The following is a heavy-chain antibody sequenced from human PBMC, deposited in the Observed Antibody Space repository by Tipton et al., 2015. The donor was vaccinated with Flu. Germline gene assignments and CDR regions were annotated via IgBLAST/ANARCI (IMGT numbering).Heavy chain of an antibody. D-gene: IGHD3-22*01. Sequence: LRLSCSVSGVSITDYYWTWIRQPAGEGLEWIGRIYGSGSANYNPSLKSRVTMSVDTSKNQLSLKLRSVTAADTAVYFCARDDDTKSRNGMDVWGQGTTVIVSS. CDR1: GVSITDYY. CDR2: IYGSGSA. CDR3: ARDDDTKSRNGMDV. J-gene: IGHJ6*02. V-gene: IGHV4-4*07.